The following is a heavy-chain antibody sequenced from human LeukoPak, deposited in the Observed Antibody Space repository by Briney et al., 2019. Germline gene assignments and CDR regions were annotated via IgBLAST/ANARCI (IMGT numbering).Heavy chain of an antibody. CDR2: ISGGGSST. CDR3: ARDLMTAVTTSSH. D-gene: IGHD4-17*01. Sequence: GGSLRLSCAASGFTFSKDAMSWVRQAPGKGLEWVSIISGGGSSTYYADSVKGRFTISRDSSKDTLYLQMNSLRAEDTAVYYCARDLMTAVTTSSHWGQGTLVTVSS. J-gene: IGHJ4*02. CDR1: GFTFSKDA. V-gene: IGHV3-23*01.